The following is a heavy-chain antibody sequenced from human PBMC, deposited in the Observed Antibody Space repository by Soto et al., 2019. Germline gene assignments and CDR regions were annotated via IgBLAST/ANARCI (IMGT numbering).Heavy chain of an antibody. CDR2: INPHGGST. V-gene: IGHV1-46*01. D-gene: IGHD3-3*01. J-gene: IGHJ5*02. CDR1: ADTFTSYY. CDR3: APSSGRNFGIIIAGTNWFVR. Sequence: QVQLVQSGAEMKRPGASVKVSCKAPADTFTSYYLNWVRQAPGQGLEWMGVINPHGGSTKFAQKFHGRVTMTRDTSTSTVYMELRSLTSEDTAVYDCAPSSGRNFGIIIAGTNWFVRLGQGTLVTVSS.